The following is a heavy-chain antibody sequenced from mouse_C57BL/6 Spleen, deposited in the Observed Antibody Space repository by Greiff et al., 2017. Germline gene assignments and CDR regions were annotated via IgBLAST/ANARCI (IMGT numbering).Heavy chain of an antibody. CDR3: ARAPRDYFDY. Sequence: VQLQQSGAELARPGASVKMSCKASGYTFTSYTMHWVKQRPGQGLEWIGYINPSSGYTKYNQKFKDKATFTADKSSSTAYMQLSSLTSEDSAVYYCARAPRDYFDYWGQGTTLTVSS. CDR2: INPSSGYT. CDR1: GYTFTSYT. J-gene: IGHJ2*01. V-gene: IGHV1-4*01.